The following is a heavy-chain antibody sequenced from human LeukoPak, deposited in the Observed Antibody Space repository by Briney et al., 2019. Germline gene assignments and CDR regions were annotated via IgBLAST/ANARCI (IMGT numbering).Heavy chain of an antibody. V-gene: IGHV1-69*13. CDR1: GGTFSSYA. CDR2: IIPIFGTA. D-gene: IGHD6-19*01. Sequence: ASVKVSCKASGGTFSSYAISWVRQAPGQGLEWMGGIIPIFGTANYAQKFQGRVTITADESTSTAYMELSSLRSEDTAVYYCARAGYSSGWYPGNYFDYWGQGTLVTVSS. CDR3: ARAGYSSGWYPGNYFDY. J-gene: IGHJ4*02.